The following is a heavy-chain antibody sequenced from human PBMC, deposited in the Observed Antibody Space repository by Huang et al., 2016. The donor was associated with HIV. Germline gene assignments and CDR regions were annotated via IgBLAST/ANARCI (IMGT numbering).Heavy chain of an antibody. CDR2: IKRRKDGGTT. Sequence: EVQVVESGGGLIKPGGSLRLSCAPPSFIFGNAWLSWVRQAAGKGLEWVGRIKRRKDGGTTDFAAPVKGRFTVARDESKNTLDREMNSMKTEDTAVYYCVTQWRGDHAATRDNYVYYYSMDVWGEGTPVTVSS. CDR3: VTQWRGDHAATRDNYVYYYSMDV. V-gene: IGHV3-15*01. J-gene: IGHJ6*03. CDR1: SFIFGNAW. D-gene: IGHD3-10*01.